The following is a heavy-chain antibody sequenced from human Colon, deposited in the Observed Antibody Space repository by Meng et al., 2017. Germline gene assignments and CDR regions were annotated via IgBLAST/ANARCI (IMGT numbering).Heavy chain of an antibody. CDR2: IHYSGSR. V-gene: IGHV4-61*01. Sequence: QVRLKGSGPGLVRPSETLSLTCNVSGGSVSSASYYWSWIRQPPGKGLEWIGLIHYSGSRNYNPSLKSRVTMSVDTSKNQVSLRLTSVTAADTAVYYCARFYGSGTFEVHDYWGQGTLVTVSS. J-gene: IGHJ4*02. CDR1: GGSVSSASYY. CDR3: ARFYGSGTFEVHDY. D-gene: IGHD3-10*01.